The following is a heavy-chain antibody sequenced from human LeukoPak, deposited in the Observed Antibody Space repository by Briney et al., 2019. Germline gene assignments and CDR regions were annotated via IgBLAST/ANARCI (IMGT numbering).Heavy chain of an antibody. CDR3: ARDEDGSTRLNDN. V-gene: IGHV3-21*01. CDR1: GFTFRSYS. D-gene: IGHD3-16*01. J-gene: IGHJ4*02. Sequence: PGGSLRLSCAASGFTFRSYSMGWVRQAPGKGLEWVSSISSSSNYIYYADSVKGRFTISRDSANSSLYLQMNSLRAEDTAVYYCARDEDGSTRLNDNWGQGTLVTVSS. CDR2: ISSSSNYI.